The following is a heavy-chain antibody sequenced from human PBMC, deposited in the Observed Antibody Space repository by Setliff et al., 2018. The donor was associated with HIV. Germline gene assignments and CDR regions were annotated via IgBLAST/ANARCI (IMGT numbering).Heavy chain of an antibody. CDR1: GGSISSVSPF. J-gene: IGHJ4*02. V-gene: IGHV4-61*02. Sequence: SETLSLTCTVSGGSISSVSPFWIWIRQPAGKGLEWIGRINTSGRINYNPSLESRVSMSVDTSKNQFSLKLNSVTAADTAVYYCARAVHYDILTGYYLEGYFDYWGQGTLVTVSS. D-gene: IGHD3-9*01. CDR2: INTSGRI. CDR3: ARAVHYDILTGYYLEGYFDY.